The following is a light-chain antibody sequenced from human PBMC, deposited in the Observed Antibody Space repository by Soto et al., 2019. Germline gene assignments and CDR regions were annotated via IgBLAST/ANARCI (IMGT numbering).Light chain of an antibody. CDR3: QQYTT. CDR2: GAS. Sequence: EVVLTQSPGTLSLSPGERATLSCRASQSVSSNYLAWYQQKPGQAPSLLIYGASSRATGIPDRFSGSGFGTDFTLTISRLEPEDFAIYYCQQYTTFGQGTKLEIK. V-gene: IGKV3-20*01. J-gene: IGKJ2*01. CDR1: QSVSSNY.